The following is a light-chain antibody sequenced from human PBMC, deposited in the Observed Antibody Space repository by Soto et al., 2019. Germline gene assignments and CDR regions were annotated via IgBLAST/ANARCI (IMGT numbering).Light chain of an antibody. CDR3: NSYTSSSTWV. Sequence: QSALTQPASVSGSPGQSITISCTGTSSDVGGYNYVSWYQQYPGQAPKLMIYDVNSRPSGVSDRFSGSKSGDTASLTISGLQAEDEADYYCNSYTSSSTWVFGGRTKLTVL. CDR1: SSDVGGYNY. CDR2: DVN. V-gene: IGLV2-14*01. J-gene: IGLJ3*02.